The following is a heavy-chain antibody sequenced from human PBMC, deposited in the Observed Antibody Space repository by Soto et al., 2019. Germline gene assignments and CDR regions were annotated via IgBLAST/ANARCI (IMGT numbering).Heavy chain of an antibody. D-gene: IGHD6-6*01. Sequence: GASVKVSCKASGYTFSTYGISWVRQAPGQGLEWMGWINAYNGNTNYAQKFQGRVTMTTDTSTGTAYMELRSLRSDDTAVYYCARIQLGYDAFDIWGQGTMVTVSS. CDR3: ARIQLGYDAFDI. CDR1: GYTFSTYG. J-gene: IGHJ3*02. CDR2: INAYNGNT. V-gene: IGHV1-18*01.